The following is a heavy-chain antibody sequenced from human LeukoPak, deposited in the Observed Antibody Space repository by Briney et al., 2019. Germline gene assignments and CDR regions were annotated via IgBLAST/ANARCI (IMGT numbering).Heavy chain of an antibody. V-gene: IGHV3-21*04. D-gene: IGHD1-26*01. CDR3: AKTAGATLGWFDP. CDR1: GFTFSSYS. CDR2: ISSSSSYI. Sequence: GGSLRLSCAASGFTFSSYSMNWVRQAPGKGLEWVSSISSSSSYIYYADSVKGRFTISRDNSKNTLYLQMNSLRAEDTAVYYCAKTAGATLGWFDPWGQGTLVTVSS. J-gene: IGHJ5*02.